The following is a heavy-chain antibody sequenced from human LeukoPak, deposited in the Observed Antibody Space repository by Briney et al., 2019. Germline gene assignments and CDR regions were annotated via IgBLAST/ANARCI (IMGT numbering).Heavy chain of an antibody. D-gene: IGHD1-26*01. CDR2: IIPKLGTA. CDR1: GGTFSSYA. V-gene: IGHV1-69*01. CDR3: AREKGSWGVFDY. Sequence: GSSVKVSCKASGGTFSSYAISWVRQAPGQGLEWMGGIIPKLGTANYAQKFRGRVTITADESTTTVYMELSSLRSEDTAVYYCAREKGSWGVFDYWGQGTLVTVSS. J-gene: IGHJ4*02.